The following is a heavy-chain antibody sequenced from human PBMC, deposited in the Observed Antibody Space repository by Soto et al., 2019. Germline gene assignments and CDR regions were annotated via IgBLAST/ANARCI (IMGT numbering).Heavy chain of an antibody. Sequence: EVQLVESGGGLVQPGGXLXXXCAXSGFTXSSYSMNXXRQAPGXXXEWVSYISSSSSTIYYADSAKGRFTISXDNAKNSXXXXXNSLRAEDTAVYYCASPTLGGSGSFDYWGQGTLVTVXS. D-gene: IGHD3-10*01. CDR1: GFTXSSYS. V-gene: IGHV3-48*01. CDR2: ISSSSSTI. CDR3: ASPTLGGSGSFDY. J-gene: IGHJ4*02.